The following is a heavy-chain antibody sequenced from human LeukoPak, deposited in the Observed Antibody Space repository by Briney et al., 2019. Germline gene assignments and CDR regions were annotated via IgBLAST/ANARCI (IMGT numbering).Heavy chain of an antibody. Sequence: GGSLRLSCAASGFTFSSYAMSWVRQAPGKGLEWVSAISGSGGSTYYADSVKGRFTISRDNAKNTLYLQMNSLRAADTAVYYSAKDRITAVKGYFDSWGQGTLVTLSS. CDR3: AKDRITAVKGYFDS. CDR1: GFTFSSYA. J-gene: IGHJ4*02. D-gene: IGHD6-19*01. CDR2: ISGSGGST. V-gene: IGHV3-23*01.